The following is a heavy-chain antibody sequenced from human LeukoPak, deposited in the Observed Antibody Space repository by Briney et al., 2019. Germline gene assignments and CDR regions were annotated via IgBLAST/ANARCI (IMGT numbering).Heavy chain of an antibody. V-gene: IGHV3-21*01. CDR1: GFTFSAYS. CDR2: ISYSSTYI. Sequence: GGSLRLSCAASGFTFSAYSMNWVRQAPGEGLEWVSSISYSSTYIYYADSVKGRFTISRDNAKNSLYLQMNSLRAEDTAVYYCARMSVAGTNSWGQGTLVTVSS. D-gene: IGHD6-19*01. J-gene: IGHJ4*02. CDR3: ARMSVAGTNS.